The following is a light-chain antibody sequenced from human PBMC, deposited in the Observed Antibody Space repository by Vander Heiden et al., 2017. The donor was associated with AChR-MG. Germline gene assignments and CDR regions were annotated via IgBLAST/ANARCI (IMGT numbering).Light chain of an antibody. CDR2: GKN. CDR1: RLRSYY. V-gene: IGLV3-19*01. CDR3: NSRDSSGNLVV. J-gene: IGLJ2*01. Sequence: SSELTQAPAVPVALGQTVRITCQGARLRSYYASGYQQKPGQAPGLVIYGKNNRPSGIPDRFSGSSSGNTASLTITGAQAEDEADYYCNSRDSSGNLVVFGGGTKLTVL.